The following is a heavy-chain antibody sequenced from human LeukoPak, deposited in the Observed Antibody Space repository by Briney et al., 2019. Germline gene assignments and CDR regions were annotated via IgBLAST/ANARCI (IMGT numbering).Heavy chain of an antibody. D-gene: IGHD2-2*02. Sequence: ASVKVSCKASGYTFTSYAMHWVRQAPGQRLEWMGWINAGNGNTKYSQKFQGRVTITRDTSASTAYMELSSLRSEDMAVYYCAGPTGYCRSTSCHTPAYYYHGMDVWGKGTTVTVSS. CDR3: AGPTGYCRSTSCHTPAYYYHGMDV. CDR1: GYTFTSYA. CDR2: INAGNGNT. V-gene: IGHV1-3*01. J-gene: IGHJ6*04.